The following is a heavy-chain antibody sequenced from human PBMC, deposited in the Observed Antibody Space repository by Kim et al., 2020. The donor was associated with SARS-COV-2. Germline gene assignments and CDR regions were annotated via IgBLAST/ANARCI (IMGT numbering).Heavy chain of an antibody. V-gene: IGHV2-70*11. CDR2: IDWDDDK. D-gene: IGHD1-7*01. CDR1: GFSLSTRGMC. CDR3: ARLRGTGTTRSQSYSYYRDV. J-gene: IGHJ6*03. Sequence: SGPTLVNPTETLTLTCTFSGFSLSTRGMCVTWIREPPGKALEWLARIDWDDDKYYNRSLKTRLTISKDTSKNQVVLTMTNMDPVDTATYYCARLRGTGTTRSQSYSYYRDVWGKGTTVTVSS.